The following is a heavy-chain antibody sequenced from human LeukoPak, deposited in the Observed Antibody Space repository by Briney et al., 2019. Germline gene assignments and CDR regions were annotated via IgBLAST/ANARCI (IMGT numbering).Heavy chain of an antibody. Sequence: PSETLSLTCTVSGGSISSYYWSWIRQPPGKGLEWIGNSYHSGSTYYNPSLKSRVTISVDTSKNQFSLKLSSVTAADTAVYYCARGSGSGYDYAGGNWFDPWGQGTLVTVSS. V-gene: IGHV4-59*08. CDR1: GGSISSYY. CDR3: ARGSGSGYDYAGGNWFDP. D-gene: IGHD5-12*01. J-gene: IGHJ5*02. CDR2: SYHSGST.